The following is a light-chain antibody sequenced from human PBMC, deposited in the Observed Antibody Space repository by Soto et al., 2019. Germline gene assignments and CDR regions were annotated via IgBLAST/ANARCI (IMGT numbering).Light chain of an antibody. CDR1: QSVSSSY. CDR3: QQYGTSPLT. Sequence: EIVLTQSPGTLSLSPGERATLSCRASQSVSSSYLAWYQQKPGQAPRLLIYGASRRATGIADRSSGSGSGTDFTLTISRLEPEDFAVYYCQQYGTSPLTFGGGTKVDIK. J-gene: IGKJ4*01. V-gene: IGKV3-20*01. CDR2: GAS.